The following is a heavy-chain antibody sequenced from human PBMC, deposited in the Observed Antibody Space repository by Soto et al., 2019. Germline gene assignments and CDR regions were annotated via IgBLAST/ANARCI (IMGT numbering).Heavy chain of an antibody. CDR2: INPNSEAT. CDR1: GYTFTDYY. D-gene: IGHD6-19*01. CDR3: ASGGLVGAGTPRHSFVY. J-gene: IGHJ4*02. V-gene: IGHV1-2*02. Sequence: QVQLVQSGAEVKETGASVKVSCKVSGYTFTDYYIHWVRQAPGQGLEWMGRINPNSEATKHAEKFQGRVAMARDTSISTAYMDLSSLTSDDTAVYCCASGGLVGAGTPRHSFVYWGQGTLVTVSS.